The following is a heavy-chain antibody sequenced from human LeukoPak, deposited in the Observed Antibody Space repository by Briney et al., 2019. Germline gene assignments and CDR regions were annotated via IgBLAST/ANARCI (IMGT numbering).Heavy chain of an antibody. CDR2: IYNRGTT. V-gene: IGHV4-59*11. D-gene: IGHD6-19*01. J-gene: IGHJ4*02. Sequence: PSETLSLTCTVSGGSISSHFWSWMRQPPGKGLEWIGNIYNRGTTNYNPSLNSRVTMSVDTSKNQLSLQLTSVTAADTAVYYCTKATQWLAFDYWGRETLVTVSS. CDR1: GGSISSHF. CDR3: TKATQWLAFDY.